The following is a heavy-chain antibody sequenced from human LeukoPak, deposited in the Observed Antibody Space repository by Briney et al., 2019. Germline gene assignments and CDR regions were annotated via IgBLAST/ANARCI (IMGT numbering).Heavy chain of an antibody. CDR3: ARKGAAGTGFDY. CDR2: IYYRGTT. J-gene: IGHJ4*02. D-gene: IGHD1-1*01. V-gene: IGHV4-59*01. Sequence: SETLSLTCAVSGGSINIYYWSWIRQPPGKGLEWIGYIYYRGTTNYNPSLKSRVTISVDTSKNQFSLSLNSVTAADTAVYFCARKGAAGTGFDYWGQGTQVTVSS. CDR1: GGSINIYY.